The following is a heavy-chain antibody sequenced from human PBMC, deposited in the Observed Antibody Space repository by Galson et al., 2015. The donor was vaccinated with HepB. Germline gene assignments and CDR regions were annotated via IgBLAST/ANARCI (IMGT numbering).Heavy chain of an antibody. J-gene: IGHJ5*02. D-gene: IGHD1/OR15-1a*01. CDR2: MNTYNGDT. V-gene: IGHV1-18*04. CDR1: GYSFTSYG. CDR3: TRDDLVHGSRNNFFEGA. Sequence: SVKVSCKASGYSFTSYGVAWVRQAPGRGLEWVGWMNTYNGDTKYAQKIQDRVTMTTDTSTRTVYMDLRSLRSDDTAVYYCTRDDLVHGSRNNFFEGAWGQGTLVTVSS.